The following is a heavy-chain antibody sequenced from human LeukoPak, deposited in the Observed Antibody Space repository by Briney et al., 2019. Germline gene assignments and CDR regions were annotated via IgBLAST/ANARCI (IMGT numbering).Heavy chain of an antibody. Sequence: GGSLRLSCAASGSTFSSYATYWVRQAPGKGLEWVAVISYDGSDKFYADSVKGRFTISRDSSKNTLYLQMNSLRDEDTAMYYCARVQGGGYRTADSWGQGTLVTVSS. J-gene: IGHJ4*02. V-gene: IGHV3-30*04. D-gene: IGHD6-19*01. CDR1: GSTFSSYA. CDR3: ARVQGGGYRTADS. CDR2: ISYDGSDK.